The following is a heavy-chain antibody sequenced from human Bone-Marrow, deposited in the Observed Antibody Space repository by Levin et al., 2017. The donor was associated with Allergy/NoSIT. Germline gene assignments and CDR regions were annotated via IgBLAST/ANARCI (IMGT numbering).Heavy chain of an antibody. D-gene: IGHD3-10*01. Sequence: SETLSLTCSVSGGSISSSTYSWGWIRQPPGKGLEWIGNVYYTGSTHYNPSLKSRVTISADTSKNQFSLKLSSVTAADTAVYCCARAPYYGPARPYQADYWGQGTLVTVSS. CDR1: GGSISSSTYS. J-gene: IGHJ4*02. V-gene: IGHV4-39*01. CDR2: VYYTGST. CDR3: ARAPYYGPARPYQADY.